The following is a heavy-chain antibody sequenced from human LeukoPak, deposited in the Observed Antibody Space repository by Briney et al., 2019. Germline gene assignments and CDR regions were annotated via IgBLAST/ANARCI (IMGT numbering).Heavy chain of an antibody. D-gene: IGHD3-10*01. CDR2: IIGSAANT. V-gene: IGHV3-23*01. CDR3: AKYTSGTSYRGLDQ. Sequence: GGSLRLSCGAPGLTVSSYAMSWVRQAPGKGLEWVSTIIGSAANTYYADFVKGRFTISRDDSKNTAYLQMNSLRAEDTAVYSCAKYTSGTSYRGLDQWGHGTLVTVSS. CDR1: GLTVSSYA. J-gene: IGHJ4*01.